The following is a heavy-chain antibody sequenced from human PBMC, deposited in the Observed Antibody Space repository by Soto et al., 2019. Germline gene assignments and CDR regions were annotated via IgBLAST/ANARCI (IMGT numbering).Heavy chain of an antibody. J-gene: IGHJ4*02. CDR2: ISAHDSNT. D-gene: IGHD6-6*01. CDR3: ARGRDGDY. V-gene: IGHV1-18*01. Sequence: QVHLVQSGAEVKKPGASVKVSCKGSGYAFTTYGITWVRQAPGQGLEWMGWISAHDSNTNYAQKLQGRDTVTRDTSTSTAYMELRSRRSDATAVYYCARGRDGDYWGQGALVTVSS. CDR1: GYAFTTYG.